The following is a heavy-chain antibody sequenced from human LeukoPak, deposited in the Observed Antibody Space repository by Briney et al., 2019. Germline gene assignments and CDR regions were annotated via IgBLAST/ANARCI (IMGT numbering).Heavy chain of an antibody. CDR2: MNHNSGCT. D-gene: IGHD5-24*01. Sequence: GASVKVSCKASGYTFTSYDINWVRQATGQGLEWMGWMNHNSGCTGYAQKFQGRVTVTRNTSISTAYMELSGLTSEDTAVYYCARGRSTGYTYYFEYWGQGTLVTVSS. CDR1: GYTFTSYD. CDR3: ARGRSTGYTYYFEY. J-gene: IGHJ4*02. V-gene: IGHV1-8*03.